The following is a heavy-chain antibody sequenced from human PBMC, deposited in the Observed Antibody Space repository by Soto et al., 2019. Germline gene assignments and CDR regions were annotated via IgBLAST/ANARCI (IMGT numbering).Heavy chain of an antibody. D-gene: IGHD2-15*01. Sequence: HVQLVQSGAEVKKPGASVKVSCKASGYTFTGYYMHWVRQAPGQGLEWMGWINPNSGGTNYAQKFQGWVTMTRDTSISTAYMELSRLRSDDTAVYYCARDSPLGYCSGGSCYSLAFDYWGQGTLVTVSS. V-gene: IGHV1-2*04. CDR1: GYTFTGYY. J-gene: IGHJ4*02. CDR3: ARDSPLGYCSGGSCYSLAFDY. CDR2: INPNSGGT.